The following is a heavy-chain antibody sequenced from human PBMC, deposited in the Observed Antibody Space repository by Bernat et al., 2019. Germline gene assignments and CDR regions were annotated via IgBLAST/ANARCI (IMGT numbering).Heavy chain of an antibody. CDR3: ARLGADSGYDFDY. V-gene: IGHV3-48*03. Sequence: EVQLVESGGGLVQPGGSLRLSCAASGFTFSSYEMNWVRQAPGKGLEWASYISSSGSTIYYADSVKGRFTISRDNAKNSLYLQMNSLRAEDTAVYYCARLGADSGYDFDYWGQGTLVTVSS. D-gene: IGHD5-12*01. CDR2: ISSSGSTI. J-gene: IGHJ4*02. CDR1: GFTFSSYE.